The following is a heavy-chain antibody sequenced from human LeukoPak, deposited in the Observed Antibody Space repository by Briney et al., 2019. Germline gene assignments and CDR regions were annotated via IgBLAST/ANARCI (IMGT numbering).Heavy chain of an antibody. CDR3: AKDIYGSGSYFTFDY. CDR1: GFTFSSYA. J-gene: IGHJ4*02. V-gene: IGHV3-23*01. D-gene: IGHD3-10*01. Sequence: GGSLRLSCAASGFTFSSYAMSWVRQAPGKGLEWVSGISNSGGSTYYADSVKGRFTISRDNSKNMLYLQMNSLRAEDTAVYYCAKDIYGSGSYFTFDYWGQGTLVTVSS. CDR2: ISNSGGST.